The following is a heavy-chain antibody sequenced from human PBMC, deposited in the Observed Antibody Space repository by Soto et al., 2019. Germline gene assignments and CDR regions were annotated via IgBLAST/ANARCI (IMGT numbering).Heavy chain of an antibody. J-gene: IGHJ5*02. D-gene: IGHD1-26*01. CDR1: GGSINSYY. CDR3: ARGIYSKVGATIWFDP. V-gene: IGHV4-4*07. Sequence: ETLSLTCTVSGGSINSYYWSWIRQPAGKGLEWIGRIYTSGSTNYNPSHKSRVTMSVDTSKNRFSLKLSSVTAADTAVYYCARGIYSKVGATIWFDPWGQGTLVTVSS. CDR2: IYTSGST.